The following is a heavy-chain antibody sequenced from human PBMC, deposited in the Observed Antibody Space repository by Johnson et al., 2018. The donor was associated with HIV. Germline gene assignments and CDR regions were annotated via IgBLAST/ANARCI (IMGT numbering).Heavy chain of an antibody. J-gene: IGHJ3*02. D-gene: IGHD3-22*01. CDR3: AKGQSSGYPKDAFDI. CDR1: GFTFSSYG. CDR2: IRYDGDIT. Sequence: QVQLVESGGGVVQPGGSLRLSCAASGFTFSSYGMHWVRQAPGKGLEWVAFIRYDGDITYYVDSVKGRFTISRDNSKNTLYLQMNSLRTEDTAMYYCAKGQSSGYPKDAFDIWGRGTIVTVSS. V-gene: IGHV3-30*02.